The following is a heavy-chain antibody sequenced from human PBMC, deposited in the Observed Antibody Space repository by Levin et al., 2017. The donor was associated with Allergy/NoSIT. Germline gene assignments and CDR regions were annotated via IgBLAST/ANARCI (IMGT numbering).Heavy chain of an antibody. D-gene: IGHD2-15*01. V-gene: IGHV4-34*01. J-gene: IGHJ5*02. CDR2: INHSGST. CDR3: ARDLGYCSGGSCYVWFDP. Sequence: SCAVYGGSFSGYYWSWIRQPPGKGLEWIGEINHSGSTNYNPSLKSRVTISVDTSKNQFSLKLSSVTAADTAVYYCARDLGYCSGGSCYVWFDPWGQGTLVTVSS. CDR1: GGSFSGYY.